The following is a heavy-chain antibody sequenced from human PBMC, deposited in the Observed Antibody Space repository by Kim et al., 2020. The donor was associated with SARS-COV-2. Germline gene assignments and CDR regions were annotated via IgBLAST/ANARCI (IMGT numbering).Heavy chain of an antibody. CDR3: ARGRVGGYYYYGMDV. Sequence: KFQGRVTITADKSTSTAYMELSSLRSEDTAVYYCARGRVGGYYYYGMDVWGQGTTVTVSS. D-gene: IGHD2-15*01. J-gene: IGHJ6*02. V-gene: IGHV1-69*04.